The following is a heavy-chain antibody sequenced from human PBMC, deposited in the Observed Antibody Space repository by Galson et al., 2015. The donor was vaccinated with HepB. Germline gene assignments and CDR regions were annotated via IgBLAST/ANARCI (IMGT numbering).Heavy chain of an antibody. D-gene: IGHD5-18*01. CDR3: ARARSGYSYGIDY. J-gene: IGHJ4*02. CDR1: GFTFSSYW. V-gene: IGHV3-74*01. Sequence: SLRLSCAASGFTFSSYWMHWVRQAPGKGLVWVSRINSDGSSTSYADSVKGRFTISRDNAKNTLYLQMNSLRAEDTAVYYCARARSGYSYGIDYWGQGTLVTVSS. CDR2: INSDGSST.